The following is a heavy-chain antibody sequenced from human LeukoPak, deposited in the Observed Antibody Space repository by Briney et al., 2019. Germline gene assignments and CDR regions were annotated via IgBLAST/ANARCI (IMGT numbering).Heavy chain of an antibody. D-gene: IGHD3-10*01. V-gene: IGHV4-34*01. CDR1: GGSFSGYY. J-gene: IGHJ4*02. CDR3: ARDSEGSGGFDY. Sequence: SETLSLTCAVYGGSFSGYYWSWIRQPPGKGLEWIGEINHSGSTYYNPSLKSRVTISVDTSKNQFSLKLSSVTAADTAVYYCARDSEGSGGFDYWGQGTLVTVSS. CDR2: INHSGST.